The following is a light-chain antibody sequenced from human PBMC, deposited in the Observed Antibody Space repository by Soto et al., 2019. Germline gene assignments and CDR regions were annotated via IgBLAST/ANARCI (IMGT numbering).Light chain of an antibody. Sequence: EIVMTQSPATLSVSPGERATLSCRASQSVSSNLAWYQQKPGQAPRLLIYAASTRATGIPARFSGSGSGIEFTLTISSLQSEDFAVYYCQQYNYWPPWTFGQGTKVDIK. J-gene: IGKJ1*01. CDR3: QQYNYWPPWT. CDR1: QSVSSN. V-gene: IGKV3-15*01. CDR2: AAS.